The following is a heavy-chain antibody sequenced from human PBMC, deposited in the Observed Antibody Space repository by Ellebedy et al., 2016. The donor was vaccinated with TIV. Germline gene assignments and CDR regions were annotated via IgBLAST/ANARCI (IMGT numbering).Heavy chain of an antibody. D-gene: IGHD2-15*01. J-gene: IGHJ4*02. V-gene: IGHV3-30*04. CDR2: ISYDGGWQ. CDR3: AREWTDSGGRRLDE. Sequence: GESLKISCAVSGLTFSSYAMHWVRQAPGKGLEWVSVISYDGGWQNYADSVKGRFTISRDNSKSTLYLQINSLTAEGTAVYYCAREWTDSGGRRLDEWGQGSLVTVSS. CDR1: GLTFSSYA.